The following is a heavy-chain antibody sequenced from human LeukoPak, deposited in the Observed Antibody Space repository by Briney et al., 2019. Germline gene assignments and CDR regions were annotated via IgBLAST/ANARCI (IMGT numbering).Heavy chain of an antibody. CDR2: IYPGDSDI. J-gene: IGHJ4*02. V-gene: IGHV5-51*01. D-gene: IGHD4-17*01. CDR3: ARLATVTTVDY. CDR1: GYSFTNYW. Sequence: GESLKISCQGSGYSFTNYWIGWVRQMPGKGLEWMGIIYPGDSDIRYSPSFQGQVTISDDQSISTAYLQWSSLKASDTAMYYCARLATVTTVDYWGQGILVTVSS.